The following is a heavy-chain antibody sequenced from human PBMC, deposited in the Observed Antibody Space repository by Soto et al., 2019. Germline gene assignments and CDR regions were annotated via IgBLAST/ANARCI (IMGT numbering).Heavy chain of an antibody. V-gene: IGHV4-38-2*01. CDR1: GYSISSGYH. J-gene: IGHJ4*02. D-gene: IGHD5-12*01. Sequence: SETLSLTCAVSGYSISSGYHWGCIRQPPGKGLEWIGIINHSENTYYNPSLKSRVTMSVDTSKNQFSPNLSSVTAADTAIYYCAGRYSTTHRSFDYWGQGALVTVSS. CDR3: AGRYSTTHRSFDY. CDR2: INHSENT.